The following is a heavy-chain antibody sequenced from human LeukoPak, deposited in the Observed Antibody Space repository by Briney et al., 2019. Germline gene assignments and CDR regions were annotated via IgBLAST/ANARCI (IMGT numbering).Heavy chain of an antibody. CDR1: GFTFNTYA. V-gene: IGHV3-7*01. Sequence: GGSLRLSCAGSGFTFNTYAMSWVRQAPGKGLEWVANIKQDGSEKYYVDSVKGRFTISRDNAKNSLYLQMNSLRAEDTAVYYCARVSSRVTIGSSWPSSLDYWGQGTLVTVSS. J-gene: IGHJ4*02. CDR2: IKQDGSEK. D-gene: IGHD6-13*01. CDR3: ARVSSRVTIGSSWPSSLDY.